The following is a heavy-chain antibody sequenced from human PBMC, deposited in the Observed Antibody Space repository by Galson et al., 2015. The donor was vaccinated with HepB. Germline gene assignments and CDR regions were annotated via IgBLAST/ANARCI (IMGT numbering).Heavy chain of an antibody. V-gene: IGHV3-33*08. CDR3: ARPPTEVVAADAFDI. CDR1: GFTFSSYG. D-gene: IGHD2-15*01. CDR2: IWYDGSNK. Sequence: SLRLSCAASGFTFSSYGMHWVRQAPGKGLEWVAVIWYDGSNKYYADSVKGRFTISRDNSKNTLYLQMNSLRAEDTAVYYCARPPTEVVAADAFDIWGQGTMVTVSS. J-gene: IGHJ3*02.